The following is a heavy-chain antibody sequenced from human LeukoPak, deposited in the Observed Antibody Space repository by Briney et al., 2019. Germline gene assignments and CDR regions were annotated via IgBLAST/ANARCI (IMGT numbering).Heavy chain of an antibody. CDR1: GYTFTSYY. J-gene: IGHJ4*02. Sequence: GASVKVSCKASGYTFTSYYIHWVRQGPGQGLEWVGIINSNGGSATYAQGFQGRITMTRDTSTRTVYMELSRLRSDDTAVYYCARVGPGSSGWFDYWGQGTLVTVSS. V-gene: IGHV1-46*01. D-gene: IGHD6-19*01. CDR2: INSNGGSA. CDR3: ARVGPGSSGWFDY.